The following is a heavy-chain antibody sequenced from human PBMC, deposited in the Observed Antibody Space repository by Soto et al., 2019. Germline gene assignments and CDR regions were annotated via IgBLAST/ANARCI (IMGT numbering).Heavy chain of an antibody. V-gene: IGHV3-21*06. CDR3: ARESEDLTSNFDY. CDR2: ISSTTNYI. J-gene: IGHJ4*02. CDR1: GFTFTRYS. Sequence: GGSLRLSCAASGFTFTRYSMNWVRQAPGKGLEWVSSISSTTNYIYYGDSMKGRFTTSRDNAKNSLYLEMNSLRAEDTAVYYCARESEDLTSNFDYWGQGTLVTVSS.